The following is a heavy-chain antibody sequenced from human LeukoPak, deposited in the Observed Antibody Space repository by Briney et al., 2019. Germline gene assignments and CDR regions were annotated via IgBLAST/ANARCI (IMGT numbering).Heavy chain of an antibody. Sequence: GGSPRLSCAASGFTFSSYAMHWVRQAPGKGLEWVAVISYDGSNKYYADSVKGRFTISRDNSKNTLYLQMNSLRAEDTAVYYCARGMTTVKSVGYYGMDVWGKGTTVTVSS. CDR2: ISYDGSNK. V-gene: IGHV3-30*04. CDR1: GFTFSSYA. CDR3: ARGMTTVKSVGYYGMDV. D-gene: IGHD4-11*01. J-gene: IGHJ6*04.